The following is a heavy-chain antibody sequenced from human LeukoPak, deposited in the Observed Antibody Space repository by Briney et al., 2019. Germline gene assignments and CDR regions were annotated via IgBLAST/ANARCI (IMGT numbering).Heavy chain of an antibody. V-gene: IGHV3-21*01. CDR2: ISSTGANI. Sequence: GGSLRLSCAASGISFSSYSMNWVRQAPGKGLEWVSSISSTGANIYYADSVKGRFTISRDNAKNSLYLQMNSLRVGDTAVYYCARSQQLWSEFDYWGQGTLVTVSS. D-gene: IGHD5-18*01. J-gene: IGHJ4*02. CDR1: GISFSSYS. CDR3: ARSQQLWSEFDY.